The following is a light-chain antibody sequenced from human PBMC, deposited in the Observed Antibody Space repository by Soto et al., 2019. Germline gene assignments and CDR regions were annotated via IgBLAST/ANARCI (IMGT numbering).Light chain of an antibody. CDR3: QQYNIWWA. Sequence: IVMTQSPGTLAVSPGERATLSCRASQGVIVNLAWYQQKPGQAPRLLIFGASTRAAGVPARFSGSGSGTEFTLTISSLQSEDFAVYYCQQYNIWWAFGQGTKVEIK. V-gene: IGKV3-15*01. J-gene: IGKJ1*01. CDR1: QGVIVN. CDR2: GAS.